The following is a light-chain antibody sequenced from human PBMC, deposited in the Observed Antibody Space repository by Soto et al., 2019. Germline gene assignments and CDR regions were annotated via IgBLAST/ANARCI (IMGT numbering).Light chain of an antibody. J-gene: IGLJ2*01. Sequence: QSVLTQPPSASGTPGQRVTISCSGSSSNIGSNYVYWYQQLPGTAPKPLIYRNNQRPSGVPDRFFGSKSGTSASLAISGLRSEDEADYYCAAWDDSLSGVVFGGGTKLTVL. CDR3: AAWDDSLSGVV. CDR2: RNN. CDR1: SSNIGSNY. V-gene: IGLV1-47*01.